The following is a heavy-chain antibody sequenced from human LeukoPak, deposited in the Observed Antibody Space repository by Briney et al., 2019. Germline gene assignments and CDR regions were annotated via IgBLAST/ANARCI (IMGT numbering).Heavy chain of an antibody. J-gene: IGHJ4*02. D-gene: IGHD1-26*01. CDR2: ISGSGGSI. CDR1: GFTYSSYG. V-gene: IGHV3-23*01. Sequence: GGTLRLSCEASGFTYSSYGMSWVRQAPGKGLEWVSGISGSGGSIYYADSLKGRFTISKDNSKNTLYLQMNSLRAEDTAVYYCAKDHTVGATFGVYFDYWSQGTLVTVSS. CDR3: AKDHTVGATFGVYFDY.